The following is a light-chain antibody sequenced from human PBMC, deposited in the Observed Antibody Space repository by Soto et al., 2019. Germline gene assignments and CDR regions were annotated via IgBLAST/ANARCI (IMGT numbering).Light chain of an antibody. CDR1: QSVSSN. J-gene: IGKJ2*01. CDR2: DAS. Sequence: EIVMTQSPATLSVSPGERATLSCRASQSVSSNLAWYQQTPGQAPRLLIYDASARATGIPARFSGSGSGTEFTLTIRSLQSEDFAVYYCQQYNNWPPGYTVGQGTKLEIK. CDR3: QQYNNWPPGYT. V-gene: IGKV3-15*01.